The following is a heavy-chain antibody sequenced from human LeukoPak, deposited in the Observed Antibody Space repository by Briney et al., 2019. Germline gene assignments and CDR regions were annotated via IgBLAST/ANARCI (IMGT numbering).Heavy chain of an antibody. D-gene: IGHD6-13*01. CDR2: IIPIFGTA. J-gene: IGHJ6*03. CDR3: ATGHGQQLVLMMGYYYYMDV. CDR1: GGTFSSYA. V-gene: IGHV1-69*05. Sequence: ASVTVSCKSTGGTFSSYAISWVRQAPGQGLEWVGGIIPIFGTANYAQKLQGRVTITTDESTSTAYMELSSLRSEDTAVYYCATGHGQQLVLMMGYYYYMDVWGKGTTVTVSS.